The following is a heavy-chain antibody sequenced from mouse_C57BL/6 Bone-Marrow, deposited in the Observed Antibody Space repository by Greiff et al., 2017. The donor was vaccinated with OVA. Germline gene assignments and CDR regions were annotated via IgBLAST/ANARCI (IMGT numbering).Heavy chain of an antibody. D-gene: IGHD2-3*01. Sequence: VQLQQSGAELVKPGASVKLSCKASGYTFTSYWMHWVKQRPGQGLEWIGMIHPNSGSTNYNEKFKSKATLTVDKSSSTAYMQLSSLTSEDSAVYYCASSDGYVWYFDVWGTGTTVTVSS. CDR3: ASSDGYVWYFDV. J-gene: IGHJ1*03. CDR2: IHPNSGST. V-gene: IGHV1-64*01. CDR1: GYTFTSYW.